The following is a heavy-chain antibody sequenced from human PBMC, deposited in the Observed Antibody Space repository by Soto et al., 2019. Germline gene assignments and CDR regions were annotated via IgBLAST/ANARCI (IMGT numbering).Heavy chain of an antibody. CDR3: VRQVGATGSYSYAV. V-gene: IGHV4-59*02. CDR2: VYDSGST. D-gene: IGHD1-26*01. J-gene: IGHJ3*01. Sequence: SETLALTFTVTGASVINYYWNWIRQPPGKGLEWIGFVYDSGSTSYNSSLKSRLTISVDTSKNQFSLKLSSVTAADTAVYYCVRQVGATGSYSYAVWGQGTMVTVSS. CDR1: GASVINYY.